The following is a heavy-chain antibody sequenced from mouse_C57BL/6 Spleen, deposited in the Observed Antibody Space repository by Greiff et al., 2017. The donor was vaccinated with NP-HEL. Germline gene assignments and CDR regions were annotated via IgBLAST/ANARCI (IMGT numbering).Heavy chain of an antibody. CDR2: IHPNSGST. J-gene: IGHJ4*01. Sequence: QVQLKQPGAELVKPGASVKLSCKASGYTFTSYWMHWVKQRPGQGLEWIGMIHPNSGSTNYNEKFKSKATLTVDKSSSTAYMQLSSLTSEDSAVYDCARSTVVAYYAMDYWGQGTSVTVSS. D-gene: IGHD1-1*01. V-gene: IGHV1-64*01. CDR1: GYTFTSYW. CDR3: ARSTVVAYYAMDY.